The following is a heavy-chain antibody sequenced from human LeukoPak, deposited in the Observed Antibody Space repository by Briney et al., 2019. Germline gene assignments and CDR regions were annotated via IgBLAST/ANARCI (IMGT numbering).Heavy chain of an antibody. CDR2: ISAYNGNT. D-gene: IGHD3-9*01. Sequence: ASVKVSCKASGYTFTSYGISWVRQAPGQGLEWMGWISAYNGNTNYAQKLQGRVTMTTDTSTSTAYMELRSLRSDDTAVYYCAREKYYDILTGYYLKDYYYGMDVWGQETTVTVSS. CDR1: GYTFTSYG. V-gene: IGHV1-18*01. CDR3: AREKYYDILTGYYLKDYYYGMDV. J-gene: IGHJ6*02.